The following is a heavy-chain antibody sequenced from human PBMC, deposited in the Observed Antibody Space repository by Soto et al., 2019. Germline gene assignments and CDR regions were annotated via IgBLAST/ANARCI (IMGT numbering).Heavy chain of an antibody. J-gene: IGHJ6*02. V-gene: IGHV3-74*01. CDR1: GFTFSSYW. Sequence: EVQLVESGGGLVQPGGSLRLSCAASGFTFSSYWMHWVRQAPGKGLVWVSRINSDGSGAYYADPVKGRFTISRDNAKNTVYLQMNSLRAEDTALYYCARGLKNYYGMDVWGQGTTVNFSS. CDR2: INSDGSGA. CDR3: ARGLKNYYGMDV.